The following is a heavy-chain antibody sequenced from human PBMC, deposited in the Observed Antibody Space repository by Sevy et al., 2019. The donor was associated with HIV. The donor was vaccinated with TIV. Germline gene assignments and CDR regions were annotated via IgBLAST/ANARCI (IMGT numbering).Heavy chain of an antibody. CDR3: TTRFLEWLLYGGRGYGMDV. V-gene: IGHV3-15*01. J-gene: IGHJ6*02. Sequence: GGSLRLSCAASGFTFSNAWMSWVRQAPGKGLEWVGRIKSKTDGGTTDYAAPVKGRFTISRDDSKNTLYLQMNSLKTEETAVYYCTTRFLEWLLYGGRGYGMDVWGQGTTVTVSS. CDR1: GFTFSNAW. CDR2: IKSKTDGGTT. D-gene: IGHD3-3*01.